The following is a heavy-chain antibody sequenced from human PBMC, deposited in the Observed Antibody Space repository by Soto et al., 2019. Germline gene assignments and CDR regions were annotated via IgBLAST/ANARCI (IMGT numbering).Heavy chain of an antibody. Sequence: DVQLVESGGGLVQPEGSLRLSCVASGFTLGNYVMPWVRQPQGKGLEYVAGFSNGLNTDYAHCVRGRSTISRDKSKYSLYLEMGGQRVDDRGVSYCARGGFCSGGSSYSNLRPCYFDLWGSGTLVTVSS. D-gene: IGHD2-15*01. V-gene: IGHV3-64*01. CDR1: GFTLGNYV. CDR2: FSNGLNT. CDR3: ARGGFCSGGSSYSNLRPCYFDL. J-gene: IGHJ2*01.